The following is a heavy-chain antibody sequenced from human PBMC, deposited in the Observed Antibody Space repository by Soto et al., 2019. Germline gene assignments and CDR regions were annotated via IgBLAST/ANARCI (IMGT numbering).Heavy chain of an antibody. Sequence: QVQLQESGPGLLKPSETLSLTCTVSGGSISSYFYIWVRQPPGKGLEWIGSDYYTGTTDYNPSLKSRVTISVDTSKTQFSLTLRSVTAADPAVYYCARDLAAVPRAFDYWGRGTLVTVSS. CDR2: DYYTGTT. V-gene: IGHV4-59*01. CDR1: GGSISSYF. J-gene: IGHJ4*02. CDR3: ARDLAAVPRAFDY. D-gene: IGHD6-13*01.